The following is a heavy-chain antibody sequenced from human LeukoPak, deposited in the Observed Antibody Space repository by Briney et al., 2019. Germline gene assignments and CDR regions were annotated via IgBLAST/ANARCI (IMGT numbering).Heavy chain of an antibody. CDR1: GFTFSSYE. CDR3: ASSSATAVNWFDP. CDR2: ISSSGSTI. D-gene: IGHD3-10*01. V-gene: IGHV3-48*03. J-gene: IGHJ5*02. Sequence: GGSLRLSCAASGFTFSSYEMNWVRQAPGKGLEWVSYISSSGSTIYYADSVKGRFTISRDNAKNSLYLQMNSLRAEDTAVYYCASSSATAVNWFDPWGQGTLVTVSS.